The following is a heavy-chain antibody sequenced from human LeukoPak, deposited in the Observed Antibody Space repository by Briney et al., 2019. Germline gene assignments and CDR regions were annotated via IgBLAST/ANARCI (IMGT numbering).Heavy chain of an antibody. V-gene: IGHV3-74*01. J-gene: IGHJ4*02. Sequence: GGSLRLSCAASGFTFRNYWMHWVRQAPGKGLVWGSRINSDGSTTIYAASVKGRFTISRDNSKNTLYLQMNSLRAEETAVYYCAKDGGTHFDHWGQGTLVTVSS. CDR2: INSDGSTT. CDR1: GFTFRNYW. D-gene: IGHD1-26*01. CDR3: AKDGGTHFDH.